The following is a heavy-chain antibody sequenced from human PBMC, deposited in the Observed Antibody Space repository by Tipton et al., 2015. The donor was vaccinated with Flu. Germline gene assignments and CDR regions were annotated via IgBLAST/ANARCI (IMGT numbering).Heavy chain of an antibody. CDR1: GFTFSSYE. V-gene: IGHV3-48*03. CDR3: ASLTGDDC. Sequence: SLRLSCAASGFTFSSYEMNWVRQAPGKGLEWLSYISSSGTTISYADPVRGRFTISRDNAKNSLYLQLNSLRAEDTAVYYCASLTGDDCWGQGDLVTVSS. D-gene: IGHD7-27*01. CDR2: ISSSGTTI. J-gene: IGHJ4*02.